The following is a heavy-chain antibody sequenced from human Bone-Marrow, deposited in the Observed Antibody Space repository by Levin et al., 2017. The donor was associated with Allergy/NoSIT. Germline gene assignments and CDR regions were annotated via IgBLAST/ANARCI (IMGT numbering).Heavy chain of an antibody. CDR3: AKMYYGSGTYGWFDS. Sequence: GGSLRLSCVDSGLSFRQSAMTWVRQAPGKGLEWVSTVRATGSHTYYADSVQGRFTISRDDSKNTLYLQMNSLRAEDTAVYYCAKMYYGSGTYGWFDSWGQGTLVTVSS. D-gene: IGHD3-10*01. V-gene: IGHV3-23*01. CDR2: VRATGSHT. CDR1: GLSFRQSA. J-gene: IGHJ5*01.